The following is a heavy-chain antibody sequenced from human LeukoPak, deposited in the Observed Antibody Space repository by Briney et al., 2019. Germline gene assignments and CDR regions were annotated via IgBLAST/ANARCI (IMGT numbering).Heavy chain of an antibody. V-gene: IGHV5-51*01. CDR3: ARLGCSSTSCVYYYYYYMDV. CDR1: GYSFTSYW. J-gene: IGHJ6*03. CDR2: IYPGDSDT. D-gene: IGHD2-2*01. Sequence: GESLKISCKGSGYSFTSYWIGWVRQMPGKGLEWMGIIYPGDSDTRYSPSFQGQVTISADKSISTAYLQWSSLKASDTAMYYCARLGCSSTSCVYYYYYYMDVWGKGTTVTVSS.